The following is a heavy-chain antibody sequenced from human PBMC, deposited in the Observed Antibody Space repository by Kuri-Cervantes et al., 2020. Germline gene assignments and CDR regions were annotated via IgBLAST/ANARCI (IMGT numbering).Heavy chain of an antibody. D-gene: IGHD6-19*01. V-gene: IGHV3-11*01. CDR2: ISSSGSTI. CDR1: GFTFSDYY. Sequence: GGSLRLSCAASGFTFSDYYMSWIRQAPGKGLEWVSYISSSGSTIYYADSVKGRFTIPRDNAKNSLYLQMNSLRAEDTALYYCAKGSSGWSFDAFDIWGQGTMVTVSS. CDR3: AKGSSGWSFDAFDI. J-gene: IGHJ3*02.